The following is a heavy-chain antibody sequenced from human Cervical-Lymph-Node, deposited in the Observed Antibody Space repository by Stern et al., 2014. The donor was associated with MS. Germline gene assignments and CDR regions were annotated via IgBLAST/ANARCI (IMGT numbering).Heavy chain of an antibody. Sequence: EVQLVQSGGGLVQPGGSLRLSCAASGFTFSSYDMHWVRQATGKGLEWVSAIGTAGDTYYPGYVKGRFTISRENAKNSLYLQMNSLRAGDTAVYYCARGRSGSYWGAFDIWGQGTMVTVSS. V-gene: IGHV3-13*01. CDR1: GFTFSSYD. CDR2: IGTAGDT. J-gene: IGHJ3*02. D-gene: IGHD1-26*01. CDR3: ARGRSGSYWGAFDI.